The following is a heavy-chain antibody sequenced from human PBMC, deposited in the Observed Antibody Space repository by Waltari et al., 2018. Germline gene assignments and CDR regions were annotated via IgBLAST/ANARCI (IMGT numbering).Heavy chain of an antibody. Sequence: QVQLVQSGAEVKKPGASVTVSCQASGYTFTGYYMHWVLHAPGQGLEWMRWINPNSGGTNYAQKFQGRVTMTRDTSISTAYMELSRLRSDDTAVYYCARVQSVSDFWSGYFSDYYYYGMDVWGQGTTVTVSS. D-gene: IGHD3-3*01. CDR2: INPNSGGT. V-gene: IGHV1-2*02. CDR1: GYTFTGYY. J-gene: IGHJ6*02. CDR3: ARVQSVSDFWSGYFSDYYYYGMDV.